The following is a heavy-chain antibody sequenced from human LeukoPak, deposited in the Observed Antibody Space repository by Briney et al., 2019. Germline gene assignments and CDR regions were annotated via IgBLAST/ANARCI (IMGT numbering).Heavy chain of an antibody. CDR1: GXTFTSXG. Sequence: VKVSCKASGXTFTSXGISWVRQAPGQGLEWMGWISAYNGNTNYAQKLQGRVTMTTDTSTSTAYMELRSLRSDDTAVYYCARNEYSGSQVDIWGQGTMVTVSS. CDR2: ISAYNGNT. D-gene: IGHD1-26*01. J-gene: IGHJ3*02. V-gene: IGHV1-18*01. CDR3: ARNEYSGSQVDI.